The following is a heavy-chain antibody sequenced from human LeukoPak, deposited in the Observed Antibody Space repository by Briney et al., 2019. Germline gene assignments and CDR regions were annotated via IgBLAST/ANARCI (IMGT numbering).Heavy chain of an antibody. CDR2: IYYSGST. Sequence: SETLSLTCTVSGGSISSSNYYWGWIRQPPGKGLEWIGSIYYSGSTYYNPSLKSRVTISVDTSKNQFSLKLSSVTAADTAVYYCATSIVGATQGDDAFDIWGQGTMVTVSS. CDR1: GGSISSSNYY. CDR3: ATSIVGATQGDDAFDI. D-gene: IGHD1-26*01. J-gene: IGHJ3*02. V-gene: IGHV4-39*01.